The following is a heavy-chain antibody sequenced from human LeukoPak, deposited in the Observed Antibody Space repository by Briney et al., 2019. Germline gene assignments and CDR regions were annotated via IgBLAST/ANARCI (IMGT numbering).Heavy chain of an antibody. V-gene: IGHV4-59*08. CDR3: ARHRVRASYYFDY. CDR1: GGSIRSYY. D-gene: IGHD2-8*01. CDR2: IYYSGST. Sequence: PSETLSLTCTVSGGSIRSYYWSWIRQPPGKGLEWSGYIYYSGSTNYNPSLKSRVTISVDTSKNQFSLKMSSLTAADTAVYYCARHRVRASYYFDYWGQGTLVTVSS. J-gene: IGHJ4*02.